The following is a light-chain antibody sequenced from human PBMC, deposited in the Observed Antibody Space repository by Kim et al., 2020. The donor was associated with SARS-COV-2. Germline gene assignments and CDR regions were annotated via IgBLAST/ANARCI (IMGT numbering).Light chain of an antibody. CDR2: AAS. V-gene: IGKV1-8*01. Sequence: AIRITQSPSSLSASTGDRVTITCRASQGIRSYLAWYQQKPGKAPKLLIYAASTLQSGVPSRFSGSGSGTDFTLTISCLQSEDFATYYCQQYYSYPYTFGQGTKLEI. CDR1: QGIRSY. CDR3: QQYYSYPYT. J-gene: IGKJ2*01.